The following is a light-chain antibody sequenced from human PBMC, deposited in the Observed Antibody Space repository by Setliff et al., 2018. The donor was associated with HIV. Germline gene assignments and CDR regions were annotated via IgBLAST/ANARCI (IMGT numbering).Light chain of an antibody. V-gene: IGLV2-14*03. J-gene: IGLJ1*01. CDR3: ATYRSPATYV. Sequence: QSVLTQPASVSGSPGQSITISCIGTSSDVGGYDFVSWSQQRPGKAPKLIIFDVSERPSGVSHRFSGSKSGNTASLTISGLQTEDEADYFCATYRSPATYVFGIVTKVTVL. CDR2: DVS. CDR1: SSDVGGYDF.